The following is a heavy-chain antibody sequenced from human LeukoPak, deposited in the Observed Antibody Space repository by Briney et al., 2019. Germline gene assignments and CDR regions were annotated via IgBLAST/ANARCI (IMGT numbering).Heavy chain of an antibody. CDR3: ARRIRFLEYGHDY. CDR2: IYTSGST. D-gene: IGHD3-3*01. J-gene: IGHJ4*02. CDR1: GGSISSGSYY. V-gene: IGHV4-61*02. Sequence: SETLSLTCTVSGGSISSGSYYWGWIRQPAGKGLEWIGRIYTSGSTNYNPSLKSRVTISVDTSKNQFSLKLSSVTAADTAVYYCARRIRFLEYGHDYWGQGTLVTVSS.